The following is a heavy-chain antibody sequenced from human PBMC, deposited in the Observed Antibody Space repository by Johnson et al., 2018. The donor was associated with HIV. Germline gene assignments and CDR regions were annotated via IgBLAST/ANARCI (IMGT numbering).Heavy chain of an antibody. CDR3: AKSPAKDHGGNSGAFAI. V-gene: IGHV3-30-3*02. CDR2: ISYDGSNK. J-gene: IGHJ3*02. CDR1: GFIFSNCG. Sequence: QVQLVESGGGVVQPGGSLRLSCAASGFIFSNCGMHWVRQAPGKGLEWVAVISYDGSNKYYADSVKGRFTISRDNSNNTLYLQMNSLRAEDTAIYYCAKSPAKDHGGNSGAFAIWGQGTMVTVSS. D-gene: IGHD4-23*01.